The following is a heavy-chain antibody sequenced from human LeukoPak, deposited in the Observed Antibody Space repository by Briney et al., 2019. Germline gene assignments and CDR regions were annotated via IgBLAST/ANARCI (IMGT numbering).Heavy chain of an antibody. V-gene: IGHV4-59*02. CDR3: ARSGGGYTATILGYFFDY. CDR2: IYSNGST. Sequence: SETLSLTCTVSGGSVMSYYWSWIRQPPGKRLEWLGYIYSNGSTNFHPSLKSRLIISVDTSKNQFSLKLTSVTAADTAVYYCARSGGGYTATILGYFFDYWGQGALVTVSS. J-gene: IGHJ4*02. D-gene: IGHD5-18*01. CDR1: GGSVMSYY.